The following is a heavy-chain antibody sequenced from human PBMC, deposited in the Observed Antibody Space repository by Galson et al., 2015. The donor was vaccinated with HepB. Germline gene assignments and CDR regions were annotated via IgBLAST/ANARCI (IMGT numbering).Heavy chain of an antibody. D-gene: IGHD4-17*01. CDR3: AKDHTVTWYFQH. J-gene: IGHJ1*01. V-gene: IGHV3-23*01. CDR1: GFTFSSYA. CDR2: ISGSGGST. Sequence: SLRLSCAASGFTFSSYAMSWVRQAPGKGLEWVSAISGSGGSTYYADSVKGRFTISRDNSKNTLYLQMNSLRAEDTAVYYCAKDHTVTWYFQHWGQGTLVTVSS.